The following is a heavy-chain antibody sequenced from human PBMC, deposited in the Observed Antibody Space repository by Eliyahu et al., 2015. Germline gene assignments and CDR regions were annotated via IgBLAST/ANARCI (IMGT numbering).Heavy chain of an antibody. Sequence: EVQLVESGGGLVKPGGSLRLSXAAXGFTFSSYSMNXVRQAPGKGLEWVSSISSSSSYIYYADSVKGRFTISRDNAKNSLYLQMNSLRAEDTAVYYCARDYLDYGGNSNDYWGQGTLVTVSS. CDR3: ARDYLDYGGNSNDY. CDR1: GFTFSSYS. D-gene: IGHD4-23*01. J-gene: IGHJ4*02. V-gene: IGHV3-21*01. CDR2: ISSSSSYI.